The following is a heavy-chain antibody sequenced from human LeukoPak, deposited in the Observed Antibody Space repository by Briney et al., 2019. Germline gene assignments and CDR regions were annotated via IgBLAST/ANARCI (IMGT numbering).Heavy chain of an antibody. J-gene: IGHJ4*02. V-gene: IGHV3-53*01. CDR3: ASSLGVYYDILTGYYFFDY. D-gene: IGHD3-9*01. Sequence: GGSLRLSCAASGFTVSSNYISWVRQAPGKGLEWVSVIYSGGSTYYADSVKGRFTISRDNSKNTLYLQMNSLRAEDTAVYYCASSLGVYYDILTGYYFFDYWGQGTLVTVSS. CDR2: IYSGGST. CDR1: GFTVSSNY.